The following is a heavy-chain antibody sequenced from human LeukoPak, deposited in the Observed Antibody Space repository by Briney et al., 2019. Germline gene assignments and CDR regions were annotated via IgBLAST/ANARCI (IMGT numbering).Heavy chain of an antibody. CDR1: GYTFTDYY. J-gene: IGHJ6*03. CDR3: ARDRATVTTYYYYYMDV. V-gene: IGHV1-46*01. CDR2: INPSGGST. D-gene: IGHD4-17*01. Sequence: ASVKVSCKASGYTFTDYYMHWVRQAPGQGLEWMGIINPSGGSTSYAQKFQGRVTMTGDMSTSTAYMELRSLRSDDTAVYYCARDRATVTTYYYYYMDVWGKGTTVTVSS.